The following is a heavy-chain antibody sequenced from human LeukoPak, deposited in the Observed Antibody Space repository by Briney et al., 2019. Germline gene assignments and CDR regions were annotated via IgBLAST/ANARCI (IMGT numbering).Heavy chain of an antibody. J-gene: IGHJ4*02. CDR2: FLCTVHGT. CDR1: GFSVSTYT. D-gene: IGHD5-24*01. V-gene: IGHV3-23*01. CDR3: EKDPVAGDGLLLFDS. Sequence: GGSLRLSCAASGFSVSTYTMRWVRQAPGRGLEWVSYFLCTVHGTDYADSGKVRFIVSKNNSNNPLYCQMNSLRAEDTAMYYCEKDPVAGDGLLLFDSWGQGSLVTVSS.